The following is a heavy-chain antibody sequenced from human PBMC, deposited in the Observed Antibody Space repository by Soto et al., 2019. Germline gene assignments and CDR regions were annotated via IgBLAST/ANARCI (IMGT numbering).Heavy chain of an antibody. V-gene: IGHV4-34*01. CDR2: VNHSGST. CDR1: GGSFSGYY. D-gene: IGHD3-10*01. CDR3: ARGLYYYGSGSYYY. Sequence: SETLSLTCAVYGGSFSGYYWSWIRQPPGKGLEWIGEVNHSGSTNYNPSLKSRVTISVDTSKNQFSLKLSSVTAADTAVYYCARGLYYYGSGSYYYWGQGTLVTVSS. J-gene: IGHJ4*02.